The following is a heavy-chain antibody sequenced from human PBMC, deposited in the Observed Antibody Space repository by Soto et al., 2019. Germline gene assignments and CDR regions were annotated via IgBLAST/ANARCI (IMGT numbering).Heavy chain of an antibody. CDR2: IYPGDSDT. CDR3: ARPPPYSSSWYEGYYGMDV. V-gene: IGHV5-51*01. Sequence: GESLKISCKGSGYSFTSYWIGWVRQMPGKGLEWMGHIYPGDSDTRYSPSFQGKVTISADKSISTAYLKWRSLKASDTAMYYCARPPPYSSSWYEGYYGMDVWGQGTTVTVSS. CDR1: GYSFTSYW. J-gene: IGHJ6*02. D-gene: IGHD6-13*01.